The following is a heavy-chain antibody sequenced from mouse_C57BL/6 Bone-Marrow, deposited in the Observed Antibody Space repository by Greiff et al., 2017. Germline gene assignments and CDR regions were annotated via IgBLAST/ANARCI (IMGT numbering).Heavy chain of an antibody. D-gene: IGHD2-5*01. Sequence: VPLQQSGAELVRPGASVKLSCTASGFNIKDDNMHWVKQRPEQGLEWIGWIDPENGDTEYASKFQGKATITADTSSNTAYLQLISLTSEDTAVYFCTTVLYSSKRYYAMDYWGQGTSVSVSS. V-gene: IGHV14-4*01. J-gene: IGHJ4*01. CDR2: IDPENGDT. CDR3: TTVLYSSKRYYAMDY. CDR1: GFNIKDDN.